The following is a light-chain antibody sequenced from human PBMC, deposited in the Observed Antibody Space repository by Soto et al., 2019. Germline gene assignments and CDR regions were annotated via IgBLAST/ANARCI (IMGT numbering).Light chain of an antibody. J-gene: IGLJ2*01. Sequence: QSALTQPASLSGSPGQSITISCTGTSSDIGSSNYVSWYQQYPGKAPKLMIFDVSYRPSGISDRFSGSKSGNTASLTISGLQPEDEADYYCSSYGASNTLFGGGTKLTVL. CDR3: SSYGASNTL. CDR2: DVS. CDR1: SSDIGSSNY. V-gene: IGLV2-14*03.